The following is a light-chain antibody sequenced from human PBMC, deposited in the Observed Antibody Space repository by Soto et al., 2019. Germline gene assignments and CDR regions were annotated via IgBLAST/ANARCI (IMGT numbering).Light chain of an antibody. CDR1: QSISSW. CDR3: QQYDSFPLT. Sequence: DIQMTQSPSTLTASVGDRVTITCRASQSISSWLAWYQQKPGKAPKLLIYKASNLESGVPSRFSGSGSGTDFTLTISSLQPDDFATYYCQQYDSFPLTFGGGTKVEI. CDR2: KAS. V-gene: IGKV1-5*03. J-gene: IGKJ4*01.